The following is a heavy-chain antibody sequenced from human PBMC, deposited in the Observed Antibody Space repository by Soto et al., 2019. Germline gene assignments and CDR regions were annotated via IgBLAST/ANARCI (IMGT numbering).Heavy chain of an antibody. CDR3: AKVGLRYFDWLSSFDY. Sequence: GGSLRLSCAASGFTFSSYAMSWVRQAPGKGLEWVSAISGSGGSTYYADSVKGRFTISRDNSKNTLYLQMNSLRAEDTDVYYCAKVGLRYFDWLSSFDYWGQGTLVTVSS. D-gene: IGHD3-9*01. CDR1: GFTFSSYA. J-gene: IGHJ4*02. V-gene: IGHV3-23*01. CDR2: ISGSGGST.